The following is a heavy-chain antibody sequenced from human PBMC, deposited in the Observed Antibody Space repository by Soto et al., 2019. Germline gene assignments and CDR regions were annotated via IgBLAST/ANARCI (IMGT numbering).Heavy chain of an antibody. CDR1: GFTFSSYG. D-gene: IGHD3-3*01. Sequence: GGSLRLSCAASGFTFSSYGMHWIRQAPGKGLEWVAVISYDGSNKYYADSVKGRFTISRDNSKNTLYLQMNSLRAEDTAVYYCAKDRFLEKNYYGIDVWGQGXTVTVYS. CDR3: AKDRFLEKNYYGIDV. V-gene: IGHV3-30*18. CDR2: ISYDGSNK. J-gene: IGHJ6*02.